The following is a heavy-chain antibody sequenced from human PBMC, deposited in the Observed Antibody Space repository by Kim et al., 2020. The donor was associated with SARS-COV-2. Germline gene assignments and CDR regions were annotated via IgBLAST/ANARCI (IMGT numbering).Heavy chain of an antibody. Sequence: TKYSQKFQGRVTITRETSANTAYMELSRLRSEDTAMYYCAKYSSSSGVDYWGQGTLVTVSS. V-gene: IGHV1-3*01. D-gene: IGHD6-6*01. J-gene: IGHJ4*02. CDR3: AKYSSSSGVDY. CDR2: T.